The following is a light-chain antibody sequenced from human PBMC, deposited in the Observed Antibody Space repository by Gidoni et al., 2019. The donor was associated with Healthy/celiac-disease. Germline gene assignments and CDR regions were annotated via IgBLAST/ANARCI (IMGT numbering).Light chain of an antibody. CDR3: QQYGSSPPLT. J-gene: IGKJ5*01. CDR1: QSVSSSY. CDR2: GAS. V-gene: IGKV3-20*01. Sequence: EIVLTQYPGTLPLSPGERATLSCRASQSVSSSYLAWYQQKPGQAPRLLIYGASSRATGIPDRFSGSGSGTDFTLTISRLEPEDFAVYYCQQYGSSPPLTFXXXTRLEIK.